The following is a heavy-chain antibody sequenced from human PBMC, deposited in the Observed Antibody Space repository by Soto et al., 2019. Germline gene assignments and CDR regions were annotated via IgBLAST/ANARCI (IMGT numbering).Heavy chain of an antibody. CDR3: ARENCYKMDV. D-gene: IGHD2-15*01. CDR1: GFIFSDYY. Sequence: QVQLVESGGGLVKPGGSLRLSCAASGFIFSDYYMTWIRQSPGKGLEWISYISNSGITNYADSVKGRFTISRDNAKNSLYLKMDILRAEDTAVYYCARENCYKMDVWGQGTTVTVSS. J-gene: IGHJ6*02. V-gene: IGHV3-11*05. CDR2: ISNSGIT.